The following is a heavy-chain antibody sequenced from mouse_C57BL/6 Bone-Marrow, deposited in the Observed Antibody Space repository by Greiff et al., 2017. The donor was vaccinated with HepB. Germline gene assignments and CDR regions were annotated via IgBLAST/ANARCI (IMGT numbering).Heavy chain of an antibody. D-gene: IGHD4-1*01. CDR1: GFTFSSYA. CDR3: ARVLTGDFDY. CDR2: ISDGGSYT. J-gene: IGHJ2*02. Sequence: EVQVVESGGGLVKPGGSLKLSCAASGFTFSSYAMSWVRQTPEKRLEWVATISDGGSYTYYPDNVKGRFTISRDNAKNNLYLQMSHLKSEDTAMYYCARVLTGDFDYWGQGTSRTVSS. V-gene: IGHV5-4*01.